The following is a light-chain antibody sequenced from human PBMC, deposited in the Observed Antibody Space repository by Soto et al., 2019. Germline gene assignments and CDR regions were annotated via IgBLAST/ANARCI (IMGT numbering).Light chain of an antibody. V-gene: IGLV2-8*01. CDR2: EVS. J-gene: IGLJ2*01. CDR3: VSYAGSKKV. Sequence: QSALTQPPSASGSPGQSVTISCTGTSSDVGAYNYVSWYQQHPGKAPKLMIYEVSKRPSGVPDRFSGSKSGNTASLTVSGSQAEDGAFNYCVSYAGSKKVFGGGPQLTV. CDR1: SSDVGAYNY.